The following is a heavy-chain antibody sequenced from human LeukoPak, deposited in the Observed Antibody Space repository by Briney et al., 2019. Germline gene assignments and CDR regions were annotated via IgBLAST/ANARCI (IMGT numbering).Heavy chain of an antibody. J-gene: IGHJ4*02. Sequence: SETLSLTCTVSGGSISSGDYYWSWIRQHPGKGLEWIGYIYYSGSTYYNPSLKSRVTISADMSKNQFSLRLYSVTAADTAVYYCGRDSVEMGTIHSDYWGQGTLVTVSS. CDR3: GRDSVEMGTIHSDY. CDR2: IYYSGST. CDR1: GGSISSGDYY. V-gene: IGHV4-31*03. D-gene: IGHD5-24*01.